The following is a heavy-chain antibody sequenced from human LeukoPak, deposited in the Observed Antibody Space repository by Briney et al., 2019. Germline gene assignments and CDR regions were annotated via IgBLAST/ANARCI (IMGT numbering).Heavy chain of an antibody. CDR1: GGTFSSYA. V-gene: IGHV1-2*02. J-gene: IGHJ4*02. D-gene: IGHD5-18*01. CDR2: INPNSGGT. CDR3: ARRVPSIVATIEVDTAMVGMLHYFDY. Sequence: ASVKVSCKASGGTFSSYAISWVRQAPGQGLEWMGWINPNSGGTNYAQKFQGRVTMTRDTSISTAYMELSRLRSDDTAVYYCARRVPSIVATIEVDTAMVGMLHYFDYWGQGTLVTVSS.